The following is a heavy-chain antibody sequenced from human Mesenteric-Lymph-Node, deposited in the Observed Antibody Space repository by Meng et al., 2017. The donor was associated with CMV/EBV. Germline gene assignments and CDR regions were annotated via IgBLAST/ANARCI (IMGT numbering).Heavy chain of an antibody. Sequence: SETLSLTCTVSGGSISSGDYYWSWIRQPPGKGLEWIGYIYYSESTYYNPSLKSRVTISVDTSKNQFSLRLSSVTTADTAVYYCARLVVMNRSYFDYWGQGTLVTVSS. CDR3: ARLVVMNRSYFDY. V-gene: IGHV4-30-4*08. J-gene: IGHJ4*02. CDR2: IYYSEST. D-gene: IGHD2-15*01. CDR1: GGSISSGDYY.